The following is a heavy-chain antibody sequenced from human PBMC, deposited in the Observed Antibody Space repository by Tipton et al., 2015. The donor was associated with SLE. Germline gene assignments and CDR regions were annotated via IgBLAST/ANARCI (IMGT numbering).Heavy chain of an antibody. CDR1: GGSVSGHY. J-gene: IGHJ3*02. CDR3: ARPKPNRGKDAFDI. V-gene: IGHV4-34*01. D-gene: IGHD1-26*01. CDR2: INHSGST. Sequence: TLSLTCAVYGGSVSGHYWSWIRQPPGKGLEWIGEINHSGSTYYNPSLKSRVTISVDTSKNQFSLKLSSVTAADTAVYYCARPKPNRGKDAFDIWGQGTMVTVSS.